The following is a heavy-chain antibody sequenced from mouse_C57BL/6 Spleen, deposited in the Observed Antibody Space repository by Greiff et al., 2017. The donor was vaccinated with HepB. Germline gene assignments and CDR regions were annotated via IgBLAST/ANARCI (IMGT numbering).Heavy chain of an antibody. CDR2: IYPGSGST. Sequence: QVQLQQPGAELVKPGASVKMSCKASGYTFTSYWITWVKQRPGQGLEWIGDIYPGSGSTNYNEKFKSKATLTVDTSSSPAYMQLSSLTSEDSAVYYCARSPDYGNYEDYWGQGTTLTVSS. CDR1: GYTFTSYW. J-gene: IGHJ2*01. D-gene: IGHD2-1*01. CDR3: ARSPDYGNYEDY. V-gene: IGHV1-55*01.